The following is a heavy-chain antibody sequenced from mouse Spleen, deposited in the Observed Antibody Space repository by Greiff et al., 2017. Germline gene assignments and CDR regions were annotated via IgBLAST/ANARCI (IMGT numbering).Heavy chain of an antibody. CDR1: GFTFSSYG. CDR3: ARHGTTATWYFDV. D-gene: IGHD1-2*01. Sequence: EVKLVESGGGLVKPGGSLKLSCAASGFTFSSYGMSWVRKTPEKRLEWVATLSGGGSYTYYPDSVKGRFTISRDNAKNNLYLQMSILRSEDTALYYCARHGTTATWYFDVWGAGTTVTVSS. J-gene: IGHJ1*01. CDR2: LSGGGSYT. V-gene: IGHV5-9-2*01.